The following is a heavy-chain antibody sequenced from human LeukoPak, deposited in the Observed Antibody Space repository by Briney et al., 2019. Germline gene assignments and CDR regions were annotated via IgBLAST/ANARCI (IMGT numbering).Heavy chain of an antibody. CDR3: ARDGGLKVATIISHSFDV. CDR2: IGSNNGDT. J-gene: IGHJ3*01. V-gene: IGHV1-2*02. Sequence: GESLKISCKASGYSFTTYWIGWVRQAPGQGLEWMGCIGSNNGDTIYAQTFQGRVIMTRDTSIRTVYMELSSLKSDDTAVYYCARDGGLKVATIISHSFDVWGLGTMVTVSS. D-gene: IGHD5-12*01. CDR1: GYSFTTYW.